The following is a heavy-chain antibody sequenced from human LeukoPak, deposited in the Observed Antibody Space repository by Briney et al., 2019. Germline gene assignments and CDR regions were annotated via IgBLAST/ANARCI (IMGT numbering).Heavy chain of an antibody. CDR3: ANSRWIQLWLDY. Sequence: ASVKVSCKASGYTFTGYYMHWVRQAPGQGLEWMGWINPNSGGTNYAQKLQGRVTMTRDTSISTAYMELSRLRSDDTAVYYCANSRWIQLWLDYWGQGTLVTVSS. V-gene: IGHV1-2*02. CDR2: INPNSGGT. J-gene: IGHJ4*02. D-gene: IGHD5-18*01. CDR1: GYTFTGYY.